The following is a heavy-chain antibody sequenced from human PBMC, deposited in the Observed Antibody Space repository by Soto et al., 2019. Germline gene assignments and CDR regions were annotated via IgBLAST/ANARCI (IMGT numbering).Heavy chain of an antibody. Sequence: QVQLIQSGAEVKKPGASVKVSCKASGYTFTSFTMSWVRQAPGQGLEWMGWISTYNGNTNYAQKLQGRVTMTTDTSTSTAYMELRSLRSDDTAMYYCARGLKDGDYSAWGQGTLVTVSS. J-gene: IGHJ5*02. CDR3: ARGLKDGDYSA. CDR1: GYTFTSFT. V-gene: IGHV1-18*01. CDR2: ISTYNGNT. D-gene: IGHD4-17*01.